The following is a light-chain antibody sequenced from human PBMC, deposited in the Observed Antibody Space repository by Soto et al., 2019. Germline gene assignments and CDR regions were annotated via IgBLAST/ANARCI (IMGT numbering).Light chain of an antibody. Sequence: QSALTQPASVSGSPGQSITISCTGTSSDIGSYNHVSWYQQHPGQGPKLFIYDVNNRPSGISNRFSGSKSGNTASLTISGLQAEDEAYYYCTSYTSSSTVVFGGGTQLTVL. CDR3: TSYTSSSTVV. V-gene: IGLV2-14*01. CDR2: DVN. J-gene: IGLJ2*01. CDR1: SSDIGSYNH.